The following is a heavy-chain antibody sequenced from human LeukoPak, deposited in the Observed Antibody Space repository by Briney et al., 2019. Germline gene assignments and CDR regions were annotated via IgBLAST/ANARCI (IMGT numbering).Heavy chain of an antibody. Sequence: SETLSLTCIVSGGSTSGGNYYWGWIRRSPGKGLEWIGGISSSGNTYYNPSLKSRITISIDTSKNHFSLKLSSVTAADTAVYYCARLGAGPTYYDFWSGYSSFYFDYWGQGTLVTVSS. V-gene: IGHV4-39*02. CDR2: ISSSGNT. J-gene: IGHJ4*02. D-gene: IGHD3-3*01. CDR3: ARLGAGPTYYDFWSGYSSFYFDY. CDR1: GGSTSGGNYY.